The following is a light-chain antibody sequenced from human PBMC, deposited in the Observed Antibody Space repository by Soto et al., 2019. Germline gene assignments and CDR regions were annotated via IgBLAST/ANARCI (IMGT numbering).Light chain of an antibody. Sequence: QSVLAQPPSISAAPGQKVTISCSGSSSKIGGNYVSWYQHVPRTAPKLLIYDNYKRASGSADRFSASKSGTSATLGITGLQTGYEADYYCGTWDSSLDTVVFGGGTKVTVL. V-gene: IGLV1-51*01. J-gene: IGLJ2*01. CDR1: SSKIGGNY. CDR2: DNY. CDR3: GTWDSSLDTVV.